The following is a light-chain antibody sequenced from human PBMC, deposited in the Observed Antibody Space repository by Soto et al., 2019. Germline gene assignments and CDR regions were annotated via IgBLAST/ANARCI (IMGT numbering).Light chain of an antibody. CDR2: GAS. CDR3: QQYGSSPRT. CDR1: QSVSSSN. J-gene: IGKJ1*01. Sequence: EIVLTESPGTLSLSPVERATLSCRASQSVSSSNLAWYQQKPGQAPRLLIYGASSRATGIPDRFSGSGSGTDFTLTISRLEPEDFAVYYCQQYGSSPRTFGQGTKVDNK. V-gene: IGKV3-20*01.